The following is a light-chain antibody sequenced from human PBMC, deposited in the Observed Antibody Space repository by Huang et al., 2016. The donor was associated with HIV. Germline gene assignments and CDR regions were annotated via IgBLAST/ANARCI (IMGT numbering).Light chain of an antibody. CDR1: QGLVHSDGNTY. V-gene: IGKV2-30*02. Sequence: DVVMTQSPLSLAVTLGQPASISCRSSQGLVHSDGNTYLNWLHQRLGQSPRRIIYKSYNRDSGVPDRFIGSGSGPDFTLKISRVEAEDVGVYYCIQGKHWPRLTCGGGTKVEIK. J-gene: IGKJ4*01. CDR2: KSY. CDR3: IQGKHWPRLT.